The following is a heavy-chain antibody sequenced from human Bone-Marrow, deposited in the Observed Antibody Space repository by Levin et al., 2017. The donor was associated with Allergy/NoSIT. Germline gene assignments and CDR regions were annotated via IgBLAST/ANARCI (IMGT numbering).Heavy chain of an antibody. V-gene: IGHV3-7*03. J-gene: IGHJ3*01. Sequence: GESLKISCVASAFTFDAYWMTWVRQAPGKGLEWVASIHRDGSEKYFVDSVKGRFTISRDNAKNSLYLQMSSLRAEDTAVYYCARIYDSTGYYSGLGGTFDVWGRGTMVTV. CDR3: ARIYDSTGYYSGLGGTFDV. D-gene: IGHD3-22*01. CDR2: IHRDGSEK. CDR1: AFTFDAYW.